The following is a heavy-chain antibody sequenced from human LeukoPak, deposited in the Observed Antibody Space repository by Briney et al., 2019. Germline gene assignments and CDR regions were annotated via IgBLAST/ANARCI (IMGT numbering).Heavy chain of an antibody. CDR3: AREDYSCGYYDY. Sequence: SETLSLTCTVSGGSISSGGYYWSWHRQHPGKGLEWNWYIYYSGSTYYNPSLKSRVTISVDASKNQFSLKLSSVTAADTAVYYCAREDYSCGYYDYWGQGTLVTVSS. V-gene: IGHV4-31*03. D-gene: IGHD2-15*01. J-gene: IGHJ4*02. CDR2: IYYSGST. CDR1: GGSISSGGYY.